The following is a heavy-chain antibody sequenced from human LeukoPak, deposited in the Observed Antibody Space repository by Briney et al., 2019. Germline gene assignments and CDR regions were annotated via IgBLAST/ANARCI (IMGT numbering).Heavy chain of an antibody. J-gene: IGHJ4*02. Sequence: SETLSLTCTVSGGSISSYYWSWIRQPAGKGLEWIGRIYTSGSTNYNPSLKSRVTMSVDTSKNQFSLKLSSVTAADTAVYYCARGGGRGSSKRYDYWGQGTLVTVSP. CDR3: ARGGGRGSSKRYDY. V-gene: IGHV4-4*07. CDR2: IYTSGST. D-gene: IGHD2-2*01. CDR1: GGSISSYY.